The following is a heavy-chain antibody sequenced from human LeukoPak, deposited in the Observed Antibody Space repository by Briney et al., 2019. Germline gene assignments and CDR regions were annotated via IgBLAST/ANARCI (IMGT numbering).Heavy chain of an antibody. J-gene: IGHJ4*02. CDR3: AKDPLDY. CDR2: ISWNSGSI. V-gene: IGHV3-9*01. CDR1: GFTFDDYA. Sequence: GGSLRLSCAASGFTFDDYAMHWVRQAPGKGLEWVSGISWNSGSIGYADSVKGRFTISRDNAKNSLYLQMNSLRAEDTALYYCAKDPLDYWGQGTLVTVSS.